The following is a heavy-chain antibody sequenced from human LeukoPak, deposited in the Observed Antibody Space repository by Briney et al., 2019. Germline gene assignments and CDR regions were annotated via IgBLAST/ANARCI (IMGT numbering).Heavy chain of an antibody. CDR2: ISSSSSYT. V-gene: IGHV3-11*05. CDR1: GFTVSDEY. D-gene: IGHD3-22*01. Sequence: GGSLRLSCAASGFTVSDEYMSWIRQAPGKGLEWVSYISSSSSYTNYADSVKGRFTISRDNAKNSLYLQMNSLRAEDTAVYYYASDSLSSGYFYWGQGTLVTVSS. CDR3: ASDSLSSGYFY. J-gene: IGHJ4*02.